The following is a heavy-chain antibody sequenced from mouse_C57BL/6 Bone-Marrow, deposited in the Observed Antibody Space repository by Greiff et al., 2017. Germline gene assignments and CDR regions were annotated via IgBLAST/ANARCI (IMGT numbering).Heavy chain of an antibody. CDR3: ARDDPYLYAMDY. V-gene: IGHV7-1*01. CDR2: SRNKANDYTT. Sequence: EVQLMESGGGLVQSGRSLRLSCATSGFTFSDFYMEWVRQAPGKGLEWIAASRNKANDYTTEYSASVKGRFIVSRDTSQSILYLQMNALRAEDTAIYYCARDDPYLYAMDYWGQGTSVTVSS. CDR1: GFTFSDFY. J-gene: IGHJ4*01. D-gene: IGHD5-1*01.